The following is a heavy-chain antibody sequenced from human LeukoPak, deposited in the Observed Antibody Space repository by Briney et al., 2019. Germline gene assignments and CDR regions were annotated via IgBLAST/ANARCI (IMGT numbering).Heavy chain of an antibody. J-gene: IGHJ3*02. D-gene: IGHD6-19*01. CDR2: ISSSGSTI. CDR3: ARVRPGQWLLRDAFDI. CDR1: GFTFSDYY. V-gene: IGHV3-11*04. Sequence: GGSLRLSCAASGFTFSDYYMSWIRQAPGKGLEWVSYISSSGSTIYYADSVKGRFTISRDNAKNSLFLQMNSLRDEDTAVYYCARVRPGQWLLRDAFDIWGQGTMVTVSS.